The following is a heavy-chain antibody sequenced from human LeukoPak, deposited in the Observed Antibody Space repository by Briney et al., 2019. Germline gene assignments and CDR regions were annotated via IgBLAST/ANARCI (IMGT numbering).Heavy chain of an antibody. V-gene: IGHV3-53*01. CDR1: GFTVSSNY. CDR3: ARVRVPAAMGEYYFDY. D-gene: IGHD2-2*01. CDR2: IYSGGST. J-gene: IGHJ4*02. Sequence: PGGSLRLSCAASGFTVSSNYMSWVRQAPGKGLEWVSVIYSGGSTYYAGSVKGRFTISRDNSKNTLYLQMNSLRAEDTAVYYCARVRVPAAMGEYYFDYWGQGTLVTVSS.